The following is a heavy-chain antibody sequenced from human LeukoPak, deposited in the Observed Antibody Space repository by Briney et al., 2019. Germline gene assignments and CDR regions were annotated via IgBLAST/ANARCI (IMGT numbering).Heavy chain of an antibody. CDR3: ARDYSTVTTFFDY. Sequence: PGGSLRLSCAASGFTFSTYWMNWVRQAPGKGLEWVSYISGGSTTIYYADSVKGRFTISRDNAKNSLYLQMNSLRAEDTAVYYCARDYSTVTTFFDYWGQGTLVTVSS. V-gene: IGHV3-48*01. D-gene: IGHD4-17*01. J-gene: IGHJ4*02. CDR2: ISGGSTTI. CDR1: GFTFSTYW.